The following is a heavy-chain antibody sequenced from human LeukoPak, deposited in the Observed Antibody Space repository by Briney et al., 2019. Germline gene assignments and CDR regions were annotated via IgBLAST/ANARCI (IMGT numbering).Heavy chain of an antibody. D-gene: IGHD6-19*01. J-gene: IGHJ3*02. CDR2: IYYSGST. CDR1: GCSISSSSYY. CDR3: ERYLANTKIAVAGNGAFDI. V-gene: IGHV4-39*01. Sequence: AETLTLTCTVSGCSISSSSYYWGWLRQPPGKGLEWIGSIYYSGSTYSNPFLNSLATITVNTSNTQFLLKHSSMTAANTAVFCCERYLANTKIAVAGNGAFDIWGQGTMVTVSS.